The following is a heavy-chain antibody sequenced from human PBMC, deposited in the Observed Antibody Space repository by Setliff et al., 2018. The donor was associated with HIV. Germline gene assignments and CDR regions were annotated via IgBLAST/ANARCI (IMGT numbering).Heavy chain of an antibody. V-gene: IGHV4-31*03. CDR1: GGSISSYY. CDR3: ARSVTFLVDWFDP. CDR2: IYSSGST. Sequence: SETLSLTCTVSGGSISSYYWNWIRQHPGKGLEWIGYIYSSGSTYYNTSLQSRVSMSVDTSKNQFSLKLTSVTAADTAVYYCARSVTFLVDWFDPWGRGTLVTVSS. D-gene: IGHD4-17*01. J-gene: IGHJ5*02.